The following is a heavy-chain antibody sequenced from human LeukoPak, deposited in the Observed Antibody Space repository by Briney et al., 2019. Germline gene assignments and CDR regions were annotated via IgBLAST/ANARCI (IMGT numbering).Heavy chain of an antibody. CDR3: AREYGTENDY. J-gene: IGHJ4*02. V-gene: IGHV1-18*01. CDR2: INTSKGNT. Sequence: GASVKVSCKASGYTFTNYGVHWVRQAPGQGLEWMAWINTSKGNTEYAQKFQGRVTLTTDTSTSTVYMELRSLRSDDTAVYYCAREYGTENDYWGQGTLVTVSS. D-gene: IGHD1-26*01. CDR1: GYTFTNYG.